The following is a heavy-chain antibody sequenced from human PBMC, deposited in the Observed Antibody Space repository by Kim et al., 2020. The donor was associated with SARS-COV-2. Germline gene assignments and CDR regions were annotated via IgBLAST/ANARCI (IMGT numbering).Heavy chain of an antibody. D-gene: IGHD4-17*01. J-gene: IGHJ4*02. V-gene: IGHV3-11*01. CDR1: GFDFSDYF. CDR3: ARSPDYGDSVDS. Sequence: GGSLRLSCAASGFDFSDYFMTWIRQAPGKGLEWLSHISGTGANKFSADSVKGRFTISRDNDRNSIYLHMNNLRVDDTAVFYCARSPDYGDSVDSWGQVTLVTVAS. CDR2: ISGTGANK.